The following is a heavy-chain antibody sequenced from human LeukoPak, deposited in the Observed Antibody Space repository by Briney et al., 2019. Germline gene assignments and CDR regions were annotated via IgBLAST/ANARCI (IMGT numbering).Heavy chain of an antibody. CDR1: GFTFGDHA. Sequence: GGSLRLSCTGSGFTFGDHAMSWVRQAPGKGLEWVGFIRSKAYRGTTEYAASVKGRFTISRDDSASIAYLQMNSLRTEDTAVYYCARGPIQLWIHNPMDVWGQGTTVTVSS. CDR3: ARGPIQLWIHNPMDV. V-gene: IGHV3-49*04. CDR2: IRSKAYRGTT. J-gene: IGHJ6*02. D-gene: IGHD5-18*01.